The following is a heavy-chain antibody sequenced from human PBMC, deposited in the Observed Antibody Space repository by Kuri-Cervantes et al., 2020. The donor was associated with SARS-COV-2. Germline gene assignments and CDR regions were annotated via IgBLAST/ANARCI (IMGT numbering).Heavy chain of an antibody. CDR1: GYTFTSYG. V-gene: IGHV1-69*06. D-gene: IGHD6-13*01. CDR3: ARGRGIAAAGTSGFVLRTENWFDP. Sequence: SVKVSCKASGYTFTSYGISWVRQAPGQGLEWMGGIIPIFGTANYAQKFQGRVTITADKSTSTAYMELSSLRSEDTAVYYCARGRGIAAAGTSGFVLRTENWFDPWGQGTLVTVSS. J-gene: IGHJ5*02. CDR2: IIPIFGTA.